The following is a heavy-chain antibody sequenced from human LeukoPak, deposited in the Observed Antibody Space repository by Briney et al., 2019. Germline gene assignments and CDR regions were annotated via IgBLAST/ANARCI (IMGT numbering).Heavy chain of an antibody. CDR2: IYTSGST. CDR3: ASTYYYGSGSYYSIQDY. J-gene: IGHJ4*02. V-gene: IGHV4-4*07. Sequence: PSETLSLTCTVSGGSISSYYWSWIGQPAGKGLEWIGRIYTSGSTNYNPSLKSRVTMSVDTSKNQFSLKLSSVTAADTAVYYCASTYYYGSGSYYSIQDYWGQGTLVTVSS. D-gene: IGHD3-10*01. CDR1: GGSISSYY.